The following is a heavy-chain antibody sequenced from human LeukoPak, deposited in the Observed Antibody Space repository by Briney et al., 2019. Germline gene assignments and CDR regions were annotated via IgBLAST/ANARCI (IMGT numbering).Heavy chain of an antibody. V-gene: IGHV1-69*13. J-gene: IGHJ6*02. Sequence: SVKVSCKASGGTFSSYAISWVRQAPGQGLEWMGGIIPIFGTANYAQKFQGRVTITADESTSAAYMELSSLRSEDTAVYYCASPIAAAGTPYYYYGMDVWGQGTTVTVSS. D-gene: IGHD6-13*01. CDR1: GGTFSSYA. CDR2: IIPIFGTA. CDR3: ASPIAAAGTPYYYYGMDV.